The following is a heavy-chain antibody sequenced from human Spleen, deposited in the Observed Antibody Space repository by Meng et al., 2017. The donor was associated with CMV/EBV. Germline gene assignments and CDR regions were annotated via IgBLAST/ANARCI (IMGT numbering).Heavy chain of an antibody. CDR2: ISSSGSTI. V-gene: IGHV3-11*04. CDR1: IFSDYY. D-gene: IGHD6-13*01. CDR3: ARDVDRGYSSSWTNWFDP. Sequence: IFSDYYMSWIRQAPGKGLEWVSYISSSGSTIYYADSVKGRFTISRDNAKNSLYLQMNSLRAEDTAVYYCARDVDRGYSSSWTNWFDPWGQGTLVTVSS. J-gene: IGHJ5*02.